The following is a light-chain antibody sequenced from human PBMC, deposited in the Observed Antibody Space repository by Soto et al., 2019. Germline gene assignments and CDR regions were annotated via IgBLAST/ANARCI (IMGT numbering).Light chain of an antibody. J-gene: IGLJ2*01. Sequence: QSVLTQPASVSGSPGQSITISCTGTSSDIGGYNYVSWYHQHPGKAPKLMIYEVSNRPSGVSNRFSGSKSGNTASLTISGLQAEDEADYYCSSYTSISTQVLFGGGTKVTVL. CDR2: EVS. CDR1: SSDIGGYNY. V-gene: IGLV2-14*01. CDR3: SSYTSISTQVL.